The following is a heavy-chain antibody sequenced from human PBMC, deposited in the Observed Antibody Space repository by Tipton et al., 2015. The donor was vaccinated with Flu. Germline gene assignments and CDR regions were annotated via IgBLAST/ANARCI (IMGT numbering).Heavy chain of an antibody. J-gene: IGHJ4*02. Sequence: SLRLSCAASGFTFRRSRMNWVRQAPGKGLEWVANIKQDGSEKYYVDSVKGRFTISRDNAKNSVYLQMNSLRAEDTAVYYCVRAMHYWGQGTLVTVSS. CDR2: IKQDGSEK. V-gene: IGHV3-7*01. CDR1: GFTFRRSR. CDR3: VRAMHY.